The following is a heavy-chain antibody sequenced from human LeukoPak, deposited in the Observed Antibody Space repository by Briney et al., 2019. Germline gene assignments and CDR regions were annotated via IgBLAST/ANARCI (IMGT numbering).Heavy chain of an antibody. CDR2: INPNSGGT. J-gene: IGHJ5*02. D-gene: IGHD3-10*01. Sequence: ASVKVSCKASGYTFTGYYMHWVRQAPGQGLEWMGWINPNSGGTNYAQKFQGRVTMTRDTPISTAYMEPSRLRSDDTAVYYCAREGNYYGSGSTINWFDPWGQGTLVTVSS. CDR1: GYTFTGYY. CDR3: AREGNYYGSGSTINWFDP. V-gene: IGHV1-2*02.